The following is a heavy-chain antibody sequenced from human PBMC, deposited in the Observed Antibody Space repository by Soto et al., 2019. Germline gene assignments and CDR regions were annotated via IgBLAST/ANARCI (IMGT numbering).Heavy chain of an antibody. CDR1: GFTFSRDG. D-gene: IGHD4-17*01. CDR3: AKERATTTAFDY. Sequence: LRLSCAASGFTFSRDGMSWVRQAPGRGLEWVSLITDNGGSTYYADSVKGRFTISRDNTKNTLSLQMNSLRAEDTAVYYCAKERATTTAFDYWGQGALVTVSS. J-gene: IGHJ4*02. V-gene: IGHV3-23*01. CDR2: ITDNGGST.